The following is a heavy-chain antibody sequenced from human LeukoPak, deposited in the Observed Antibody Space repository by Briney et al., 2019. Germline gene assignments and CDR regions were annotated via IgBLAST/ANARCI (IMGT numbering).Heavy chain of an antibody. J-gene: IGHJ5*02. CDR3: ARDRGIAVMDWFDP. V-gene: IGHV1-69*01. D-gene: IGHD6-19*01. Sequence: GSSVKVSCKASGGTFGSYAISWVRQAPGQGLEWMGGIIPIFGTANYAQKFQGRVTITADESTSTAYMELSSLRSEDTAVYYCARDRGIAVMDWFDPWGQGTLVTVSS. CDR1: GGTFGSYA. CDR2: IIPIFGTA.